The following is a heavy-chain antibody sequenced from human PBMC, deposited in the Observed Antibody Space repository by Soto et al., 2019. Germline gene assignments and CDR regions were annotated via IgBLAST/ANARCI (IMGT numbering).Heavy chain of an antibody. CDR3: AKDISGWYTFWYFDL. J-gene: IGHJ2*01. Sequence: GGSLRLSCAASGFTFSSYAMSWVRQAPGKGLEWVSAISGSGGSTYYADSVKGRFTISRDNSKNTLYLQMNSLRAEDTAVYYCAKDISGWYTFWYFDLWGRGTLVTVSS. CDR2: ISGSGGST. D-gene: IGHD6-19*01. V-gene: IGHV3-23*01. CDR1: GFTFSSYA.